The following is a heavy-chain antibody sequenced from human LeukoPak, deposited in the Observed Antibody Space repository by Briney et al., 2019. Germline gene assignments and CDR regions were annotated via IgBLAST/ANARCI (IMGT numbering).Heavy chain of an antibody. CDR1: GGSISTDGYY. J-gene: IGHJ4*02. V-gene: IGHV4-31*03. D-gene: IGHD3-10*01. Sequence: SETLSLTCTVSGGSISTDGYYWSWVRQHPGKGLEWIGYIYYSGSAYYNPSLKSRVTISVDSFKNQFSLKLSSVTAADTAVYYCARSPSFYGSGSHDFWGQGALVTVSS. CDR2: IYYSGSA. CDR3: ARSPSFYGSGSHDF.